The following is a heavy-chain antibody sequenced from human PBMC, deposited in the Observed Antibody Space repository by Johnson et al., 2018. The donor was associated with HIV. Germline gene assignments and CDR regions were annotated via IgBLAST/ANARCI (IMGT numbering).Heavy chain of an antibody. CDR1: GFDFNTHN. J-gene: IGHJ3*02. CDR3: ATYSSSWYKGGYAFDI. D-gene: IGHD6-13*01. CDR2: ISYDGSNK. V-gene: IGHV3-30-3*01. Sequence: QVQLVESGGDVVQPGRSLRLSCAAFGFDFNTHNIHWVRQAPGKGLEWVAVISYDGSNKYYADSVKGRFTVSRDNAKNSLYLQMNSLRAEDTAVYYCATYSSSWYKGGYAFDIWGKGTMVTVSS.